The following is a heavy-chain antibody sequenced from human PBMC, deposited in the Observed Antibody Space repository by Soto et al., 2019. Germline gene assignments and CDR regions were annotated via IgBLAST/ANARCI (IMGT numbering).Heavy chain of an antibody. CDR1: GGSFSNYH. CDR3: ARGRQVAPAALFRRAGDYSLDV. V-gene: IGHV4-34*01. D-gene: IGHD2-2*01. J-gene: IGHJ6*02. Sequence: SETLSLTCAVYGGSFSNYHWSWIRQPPGKGLEWIGEINHWGSSNYNPSLKSRVTMSVDTSKSQFSLKLSSVTAADTAVYYCARGRQVAPAALFRRAGDYSLDVWGQGTTVTVS. CDR2: INHWGSS.